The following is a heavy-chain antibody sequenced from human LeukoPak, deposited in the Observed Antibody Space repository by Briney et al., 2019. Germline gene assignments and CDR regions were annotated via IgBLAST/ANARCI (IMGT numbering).Heavy chain of an antibody. CDR2: INHSGST. CDR3: ARGLDYYDSSGPYWYFDL. J-gene: IGHJ2*01. D-gene: IGHD3-22*01. CDR1: GGSFSGYY. V-gene: IGHV4-34*01. Sequence: PSETLSLTCAVYGGSFSGYYWSWIRQPPGKELEWIGEINHSGSTNYNPSLKSRVTISVDTSKNQFSLKLSSVTAADTAVYYCARGLDYYDSSGPYWYFDLWGRGTLVTVSS.